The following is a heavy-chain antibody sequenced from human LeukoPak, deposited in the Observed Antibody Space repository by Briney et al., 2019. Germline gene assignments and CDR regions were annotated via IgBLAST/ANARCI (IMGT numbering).Heavy chain of an antibody. V-gene: IGHV3-74*01. D-gene: IGHD5-18*01. J-gene: IGHJ4*02. CDR2: INSVRSRT. CDR1: GFTFSSHW. CDR3: TSDTVDTTLGIDY. Sequence: GGSLRLSCAASGFTFSSHWMHWVRQAPGKGLVWVSRINSVRSRTDYAGSVKGRFTISRDNARNTLYLQMNSLRAEDTAVYYCTSDTVDTTLGIDYWGQGTLVTVSS.